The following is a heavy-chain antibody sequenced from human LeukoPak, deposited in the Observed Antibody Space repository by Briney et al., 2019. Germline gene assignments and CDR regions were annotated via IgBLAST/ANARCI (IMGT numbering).Heavy chain of an antibody. CDR2: IYTSGST. CDR1: GGSISSGSYY. J-gene: IGHJ6*03. CDR3: ATVRRGSKGPKEDYMDV. Sequence: SQTLSLTCTVSGGSISSGSYYWSWIRQPAGKGLEWIGRIYTSGSTNYNPSLKSRVTISVDTSKNQFSLKLSSVTAADTAVYYCATVRRGSKGPKEDYMDVWGKGTAVTVSS. D-gene: IGHD3-10*01. V-gene: IGHV4-61*02.